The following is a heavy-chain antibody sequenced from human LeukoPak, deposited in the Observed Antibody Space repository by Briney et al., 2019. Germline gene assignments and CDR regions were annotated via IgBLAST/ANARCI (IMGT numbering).Heavy chain of an antibody. CDR2: ISSSSSTI. D-gene: IGHD3-3*01. Sequence: PGGSLRLSCAASGFTFSSYSMNWVRQAPGKGLEWVSYISSSSSTIYYADSVKGRFTISRDNAKNSLYLQMNSLRAEDTAVYYCASYDFWSGYVLDYWGQGTLVTVSS. J-gene: IGHJ4*02. V-gene: IGHV3-48*01. CDR3: ASYDFWSGYVLDY. CDR1: GFTFSSYS.